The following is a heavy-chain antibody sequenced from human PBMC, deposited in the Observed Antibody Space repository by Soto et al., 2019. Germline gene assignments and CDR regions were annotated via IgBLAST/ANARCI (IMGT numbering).Heavy chain of an antibody. J-gene: IGHJ3*02. D-gene: IGHD3-9*01. CDR3: VVLRYFGWLVHI. CDR1: GFTVSSNY. Sequence: GGSLRLSCAASGFTVSSNYMSWVRQAPGKGLEWVSVIYSGGSTYYADSVKGRFTISRDNSKNTLYLQMNSLRAEDTAVYYCVVLRYFGWLVHIWGQGTMVTVSS. V-gene: IGHV3-66*01. CDR2: IYSGGST.